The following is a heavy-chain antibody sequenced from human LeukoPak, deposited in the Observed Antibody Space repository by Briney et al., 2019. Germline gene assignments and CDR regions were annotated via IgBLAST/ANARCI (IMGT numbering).Heavy chain of an antibody. V-gene: IGHV3-30-3*01. D-gene: IGHD3-16*01. CDR3: AVLTGRHPNFDY. J-gene: IGHJ4*02. CDR1: GFTFSSYA. Sequence: GGSLGLSCAASGFTFSSYAMHWVRQAPGKGLEWVAVISYDGSNKYYADPVKGRFTISRDNSKNTLYLQMNSLRAEDTAVYYCAVLTGRHPNFDYWGQGTLVTVSS. CDR2: ISYDGSNK.